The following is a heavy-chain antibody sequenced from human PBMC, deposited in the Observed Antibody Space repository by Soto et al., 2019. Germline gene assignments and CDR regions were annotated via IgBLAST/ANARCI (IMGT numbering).Heavy chain of an antibody. J-gene: IGHJ4*02. CDR3: VKDLDAAGTWDY. V-gene: IGHV3-23*01. Sequence: GGSLRLSCAASGFIFSNYAMSWVRQTRGKGLEWVSVASASGGTTYYADSVKGRFTISRDSAKNTLYLQMNSLRVEDTAVYYCVKDLDAAGTWDYWGQGTQVTVS. D-gene: IGHD6-13*01. CDR1: GFIFSNYA. CDR2: ASASGGTT.